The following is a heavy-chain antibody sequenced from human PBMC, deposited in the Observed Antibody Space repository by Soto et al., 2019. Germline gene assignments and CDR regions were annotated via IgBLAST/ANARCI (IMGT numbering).Heavy chain of an antibody. Sequence: QVQLVQSGAEVKKPGASVKVSCKVSGYTLTELSMHWVRQAPGKGLEWMGGFEPEDGETIHAQKFQGRVTMPEDTSTDTAYMELSSLRSEDTAVYYCATTKPRSGGYGSSDYWGQGTLVTVSP. CDR3: ATTKPRSGGYGSSDY. J-gene: IGHJ4*02. CDR1: GYTLTELS. CDR2: FEPEDGET. V-gene: IGHV1-24*01. D-gene: IGHD6-19*01.